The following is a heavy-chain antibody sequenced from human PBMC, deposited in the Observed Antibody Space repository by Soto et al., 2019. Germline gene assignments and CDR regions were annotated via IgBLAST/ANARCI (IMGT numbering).Heavy chain of an antibody. J-gene: IGHJ4*02. CDR1: GFTFSSYW. V-gene: IGHV3-7*01. CDR3: VKAWYNDVWGYYFDY. Sequence: EVQLVESGGGLVQPGGSLRLSCAASGFTFSSYWMTWVRQAPGKGLEWVANIKEDGSGKYYVDSVKGRFTISRDNTXXXXXXXLNXXRXEXTATYYCVKAWYNDVWGYYFDYWGQGTLVTVSS. CDR2: IKEDGSGK. D-gene: IGHD3-10*02.